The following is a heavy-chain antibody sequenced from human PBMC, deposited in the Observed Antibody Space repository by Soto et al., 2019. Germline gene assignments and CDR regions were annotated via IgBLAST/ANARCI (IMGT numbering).Heavy chain of an antibody. D-gene: IGHD1-1*01. CDR2: INPNSGGT. Sequence: ASVKVSCKASGYTFSDYYIHWVRQAPGQGLEWMGWINPNSGGTKYAPKFQGGVTMTRDTPITTAYMELSRPRSGDTAVYYCAKEPATAKPEGVDFWGQGTLVTVSS. CDR1: GYTFSDYY. V-gene: IGHV1-2*02. CDR3: AKEPATAKPEGVDF. J-gene: IGHJ4*02.